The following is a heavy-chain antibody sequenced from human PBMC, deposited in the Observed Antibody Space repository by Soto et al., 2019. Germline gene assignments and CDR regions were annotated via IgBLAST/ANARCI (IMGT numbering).Heavy chain of an antibody. D-gene: IGHD3-3*01. CDR1: GFTFSNAW. CDR3: TAASLRFLEWLGLRLGDSYYGMDV. J-gene: IGHJ6*02. CDR2: IKSKTDGGTT. Sequence: GGSLRLSCAASGFTFSNAWMNWVRQAPGKGLEWVGRIKSKTDGGTTDYAAPVKGRFTISRDDSKNTLYLQMNSLKTEDTAVYYCTAASLRFLEWLGLRLGDSYYGMDVWGQGTTVTVSS. V-gene: IGHV3-15*07.